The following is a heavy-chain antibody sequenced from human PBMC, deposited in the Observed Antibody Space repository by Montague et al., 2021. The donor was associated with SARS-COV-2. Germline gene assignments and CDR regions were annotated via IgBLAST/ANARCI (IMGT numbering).Heavy chain of an antibody. D-gene: IGHD1-20*01. Sequence: SETLSLTCAVYGGSLSGYYWSWIRQPPGKGLEWIGEINRSGSTSYNPSXXSRVTISLDTSKNQFSLKLSSVTAADTAVYYCARGRRRYNWRDETSYYYGMDVWGQGTTVTVSS. J-gene: IGHJ6*02. CDR3: ARGRRRYNWRDETSYYYGMDV. CDR1: GGSLSGYY. V-gene: IGHV4-34*01. CDR2: INRSGST.